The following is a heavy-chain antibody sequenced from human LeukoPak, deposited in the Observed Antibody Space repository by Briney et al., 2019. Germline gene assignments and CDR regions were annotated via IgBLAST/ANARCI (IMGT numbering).Heavy chain of an antibody. CDR3: ATNQGGYLDY. D-gene: IGHD2-15*01. CDR1: GGSISSYY. J-gene: IGHJ4*02. V-gene: IGHV4-59*01. CDR2: IFFTGNT. Sequence: PSETLSLTCTVSGGSISSYYWSWIRQPPGEALQWIGYIFFTGNTNYNPSLKSRVTISVDTSKNQFSLKLSSVTAADTAVYYCATNQGGYLDYWGQGTLVTVSS.